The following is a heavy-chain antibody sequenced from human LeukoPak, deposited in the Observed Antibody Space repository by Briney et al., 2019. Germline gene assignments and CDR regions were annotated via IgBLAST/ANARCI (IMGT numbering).Heavy chain of an antibody. CDR3: ARRTRGGGEPYYYYYMDV. CDR2: VYYSGSS. D-gene: IGHD3-10*01. J-gene: IGHJ6*03. CDR1: GVSISSSNYY. V-gene: IGHV4-39*01. Sequence: PSETLSLTCTVSGVSISSSNYYWVWMRQPPGKGLEWIGSVYYSGSSQYNPSLKSRVTISEDTFNNQFSLKLSSVAAADTAVYFCARRTRGGGEPYYYYYMDVWGKGTTVTVSS.